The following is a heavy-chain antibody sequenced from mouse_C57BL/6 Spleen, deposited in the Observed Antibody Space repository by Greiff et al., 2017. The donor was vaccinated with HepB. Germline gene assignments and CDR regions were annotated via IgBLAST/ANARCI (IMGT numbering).Heavy chain of an antibody. D-gene: IGHD2-3*01. CDR2: ISDGGSYT. V-gene: IGHV5-4*01. Sequence: EVQGVESGGGLVKPGGSLKLSCAASGFTFSSYAMSWVRQTPEKRLEWVATISDGGSYTYYPDNVKGRFTISRDNAKNNLYLQMSHLKSEDTAMYYCARDRDGYFPWFAYWGQGTLVTVSA. CDR3: ARDRDGYFPWFAY. CDR1: GFTFSSYA. J-gene: IGHJ3*01.